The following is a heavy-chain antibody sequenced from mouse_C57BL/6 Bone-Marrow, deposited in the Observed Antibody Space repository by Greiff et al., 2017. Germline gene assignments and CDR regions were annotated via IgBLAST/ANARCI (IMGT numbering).Heavy chain of an antibody. CDR2: IWSGGST. Sequence: VQLQQSGPGLVQPSQSLSITCTVSGFSLTSYGVHWVRQSPGKGLEWLGVIWSGGSTDYNAAFISRLSISKDNSKSQVFFKMNSLQADDTAIYYCARGTITTPFAYWGQGTLGTVSA. D-gene: IGHD1-1*01. CDR3: ARGTITTPFAY. CDR1: GFSLTSYG. V-gene: IGHV2-2*01. J-gene: IGHJ3*01.